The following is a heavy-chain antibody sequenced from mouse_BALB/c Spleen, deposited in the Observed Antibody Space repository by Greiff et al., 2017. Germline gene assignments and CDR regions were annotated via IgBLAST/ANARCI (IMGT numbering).Heavy chain of an antibody. V-gene: IGHV1-5*01. CDR2: IYPGNSDT. CDR3: TREYGNYFYFDY. D-gene: IGHD2-10*02. J-gene: IGHJ2*01. Sequence: VQLQQSGTVLARPGASVKMSCKASGYTFTSYWMHWVKQRPGQGLEWIGAIYPGNSDTSYNQKFKGKAKLTAVTSTSTAYMELSSLTNEDSAVYYCTREYGNYFYFDYWGQGTTLTVSS. CDR1: GYTFTSYW.